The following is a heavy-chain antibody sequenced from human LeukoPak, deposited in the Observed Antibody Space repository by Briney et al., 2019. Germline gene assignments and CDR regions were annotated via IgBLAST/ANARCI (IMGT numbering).Heavy chain of an antibody. CDR2: IKHDGSEK. V-gene: IGHV3-7*02. J-gene: IGHJ3*02. CDR1: GFTFSSFW. Sequence: GGSLRLSCAASGFTFSSFWMRWVRQAPGKGLEWVANIKHDGSEKYYVDSVEGRFTISRDNAKNSLYLQMNSLRAEDSAVYYCARALDAFDIWGQGTMVTVSS. CDR3: ARALDAFDI.